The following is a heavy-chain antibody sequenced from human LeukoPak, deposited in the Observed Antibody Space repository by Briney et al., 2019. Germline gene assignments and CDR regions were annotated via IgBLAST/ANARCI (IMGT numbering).Heavy chain of an antibody. CDR3: ARRLHGSGNFDY. CDR1: GGSITSGYS. CDR2: IYFRGSS. J-gene: IGHJ4*02. D-gene: IGHD3-10*01. V-gene: IGHV4-39*01. Sequence: SETLSLTCSVSGGSITSGYSCDRIRQPPGKGMEWIANIYFRGSSSYNPSLKSRITMSVDPSQNQYSLKLNSVTATDTAVYFCARRLHGSGNFDYWGQGILVTVSS.